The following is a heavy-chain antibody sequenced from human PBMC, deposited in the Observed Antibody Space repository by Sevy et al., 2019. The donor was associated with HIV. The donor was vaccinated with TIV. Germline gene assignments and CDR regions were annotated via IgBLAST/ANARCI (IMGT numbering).Heavy chain of an antibody. V-gene: IGHV4-31*03. D-gene: IGHD3-10*01. CDR3: ARLLWFGESAGNAFDI. CDR1: GGSISSGGYY. J-gene: IGHJ3*02. Sequence: SETLSLTCTVSGGSISSGGYYWSWIRQHPGKGLEWIGYIYYSGSTYYNPSLKSRVTISVDRSKNQFSLKLSSLTAADTAVYYCARLLWFGESAGNAFDIWGQGTMVTVSS. CDR2: IYYSGST.